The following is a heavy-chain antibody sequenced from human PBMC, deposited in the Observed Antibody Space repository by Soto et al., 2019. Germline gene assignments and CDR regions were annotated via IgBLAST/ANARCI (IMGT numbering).Heavy chain of an antibody. V-gene: IGHV4-30-2*01. J-gene: IGHJ4*02. D-gene: IGHD1-26*01. CDR2: IYHSGSI. CDR1: GGSISSGGYS. CDR3: ARVLVGAITPDC. Sequence: SETLSLTCAVSGGSISSGGYSWSWIRQPPGKGLEGIGYIYHSGSIYYNPSLKSRVTISVDRSKNQFSLKLSSATAADTAVYYCARVLVGAITPDCWGQGTLVTVSS.